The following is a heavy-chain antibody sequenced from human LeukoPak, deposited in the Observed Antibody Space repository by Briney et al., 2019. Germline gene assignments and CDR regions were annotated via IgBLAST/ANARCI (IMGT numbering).Heavy chain of an antibody. CDR1: GFTFSSYG. D-gene: IGHD3-22*01. J-gene: IGHJ4*02. V-gene: IGHV3-30*03. CDR3: ARNDYDSSGYYYVFLGNDY. Sequence: GRSLRLSCAASGFTFSSYGMHWVRQAPGKGLEWVAVISYDGSNKYYADSVKGRFTISRDNSKNTLYLQMNSLRAEDTAVYYCARNDYDSSGYYYVFLGNDYWGQGTLVTVSS. CDR2: ISYDGSNK.